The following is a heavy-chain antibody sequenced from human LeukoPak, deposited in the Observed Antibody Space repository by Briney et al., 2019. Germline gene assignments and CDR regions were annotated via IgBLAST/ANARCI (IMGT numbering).Heavy chain of an antibody. CDR1: GDSTSSSSYY. Sequence: PSETLSLTCTVSGDSTSSSSYYWSWIRQPPGKGLEWIGSIYYTGSTYYNPSLKSRVTISLDTSKNQFSLKLSSVTAADTAVYYCAREDYFVPYWGQGTLVAVSS. CDR2: IYYTGST. D-gene: IGHD3-10*02. J-gene: IGHJ4*02. V-gene: IGHV4-39*07. CDR3: AREDYFVPY.